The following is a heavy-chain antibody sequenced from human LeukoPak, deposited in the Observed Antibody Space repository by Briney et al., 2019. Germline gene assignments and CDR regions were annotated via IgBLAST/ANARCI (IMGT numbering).Heavy chain of an antibody. CDR3: ARATTASARDH. Sequence: GGSLRLSCAASGFTFTSYWMSWVRQAPGKGLEWVANIAQDGSEKYYVDSVKGRFTISRDNAKNSLYLQMDSLRVEDTAVYYCARATTASARDHWGQGTLVTVSS. V-gene: IGHV3-7*01. CDR1: GFTFTSYW. CDR2: IAQDGSEK. D-gene: IGHD1-14*01. J-gene: IGHJ4*02.